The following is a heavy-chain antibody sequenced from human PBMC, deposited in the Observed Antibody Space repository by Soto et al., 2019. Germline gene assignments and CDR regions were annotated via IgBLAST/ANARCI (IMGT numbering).Heavy chain of an antibody. V-gene: IGHV1-69*02. J-gene: IGHJ6*03. CDR2: IIPILVIA. CDR1: GGTVSSYT. D-gene: IGHD1-1*01. CDR3: ARGNTGTKKDYYYYYMDV. Sequence: QVQLVQSGAEVKKPGSSVKVSCKASGGTVSSYTISWVRQAPGQGLEWMGRIIPILVIANYAQKFQGRVTITEDKSTSTAYMEMSSLRSEDTAVYYCARGNTGTKKDYYYYYMDVWGKGTTVTVSS.